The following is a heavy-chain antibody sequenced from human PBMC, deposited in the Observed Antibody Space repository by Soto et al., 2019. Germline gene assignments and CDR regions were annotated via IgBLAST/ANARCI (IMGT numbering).Heavy chain of an antibody. CDR3: ARDSLIVGASWSFDY. D-gene: IGHD1-26*01. CDR1: GGTFSSYA. CDR2: IIPIFGTA. V-gene: IGHV1-69*13. J-gene: IGHJ4*02. Sequence: SVKVSCKASGGTFSSYAISWVRQAPGQGLEWMGGIIPIFGTANYAQKFQGRVTITADESTSTAYMELSSLRSEDTAVYYCARDSLIVGASWSFDYWGQGTLVTVSS.